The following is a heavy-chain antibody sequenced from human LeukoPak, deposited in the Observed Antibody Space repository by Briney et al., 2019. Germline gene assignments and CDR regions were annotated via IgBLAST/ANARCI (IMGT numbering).Heavy chain of an antibody. Sequence: SVKVSCKASGGTFSSYAISWVRQAPGQGLEWMGGIIPIFGTANYAQKFQGRVTITTDESTSTAHMELSSLRSEDTAVYYCARDRWNCSGGSCYLGLNDYWGQGTLVTVSS. V-gene: IGHV1-69*05. J-gene: IGHJ4*02. CDR2: IIPIFGTA. CDR3: ARDRWNCSGGSCYLGLNDY. CDR1: GGTFSSYA. D-gene: IGHD2-15*01.